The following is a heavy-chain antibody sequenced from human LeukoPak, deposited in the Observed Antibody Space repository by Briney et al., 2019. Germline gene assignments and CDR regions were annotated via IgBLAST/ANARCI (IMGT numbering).Heavy chain of an antibody. CDR2: IKSKTDGGTT. CDR1: GFTFSNAW. CDR3: TTATYDFWSGYRR. J-gene: IGHJ4*02. D-gene: IGHD3-3*01. Sequence: NPGGSLRLSCAASGFTFSNAWMNWVRQAPGKGLEWVGRIKSKTDGGTTDYAAPVKGRFSISRDDSKNTLYLQMNSLKTEDTAVYYCTTATYDFWSGYRRWGQGALVAVSS. V-gene: IGHV3-15*01.